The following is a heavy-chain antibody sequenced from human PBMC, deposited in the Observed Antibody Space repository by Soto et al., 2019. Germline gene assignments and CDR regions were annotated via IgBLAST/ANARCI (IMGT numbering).Heavy chain of an antibody. D-gene: IGHD3-3*02. J-gene: IGHJ4*02. Sequence: EVQLVETGGGLIQPGGSLRLSCAVSGFTVSTNYMSWVRQAPGKGLEWVSALYSGGSTYYADSVKGRFTISRDNPKNTIHLQMNSMRAEDTALYYCARHRDAFSSTFDYWGQGTLVTVSS. V-gene: IGHV3-53*02. CDR1: GFTVSTNY. CDR2: LYSGGST. CDR3: ARHRDAFSSTFDY.